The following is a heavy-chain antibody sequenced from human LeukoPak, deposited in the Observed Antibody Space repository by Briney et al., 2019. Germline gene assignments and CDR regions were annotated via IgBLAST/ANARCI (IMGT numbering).Heavy chain of an antibody. V-gene: IGHV3-21*01. CDR3: ARGPVDTAMVIGYYFDY. J-gene: IGHJ4*02. D-gene: IGHD5-18*01. CDR2: ISSSSSYI. Sequence: PGGSLRLSCAASGFTFSSYSMNWVRQAPGKGLEWVSSISSSSSYIYYADSVKGRFTISRDKAKNSLYLQMNRLRAEDTAVYYCARGPVDTAMVIGYYFDYWGQGTLVTVSS. CDR1: GFTFSSYS.